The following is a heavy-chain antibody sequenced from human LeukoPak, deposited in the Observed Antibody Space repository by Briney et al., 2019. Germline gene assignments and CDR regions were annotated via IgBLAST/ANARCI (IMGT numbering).Heavy chain of an antibody. CDR3: ARRADWGSRDFDY. CDR1: GGSFSGYL. D-gene: IGHD7-27*01. CDR2: INYNGEKT. J-gene: IGHJ4*02. V-gene: IGHV4-34*01. Sequence: SETLSLTCTVSGGSFSGYLWSWIRQPPGKGLEWIGEINYNGEKTNYNPSLKSRVTMSVDPSTNQFSLKLSSVTAADTAVYYCARRADWGSRDFDYWGQGTLVTVSS.